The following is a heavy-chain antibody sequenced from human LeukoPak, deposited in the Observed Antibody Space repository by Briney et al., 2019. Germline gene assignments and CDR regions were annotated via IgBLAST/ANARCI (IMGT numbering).Heavy chain of an antibody. CDR2: IYYSGST. V-gene: IGHV4-59*08. Sequence: SETLSLTCTVSGGSISSYYWSWIRQPPGKGLEWIGYIYYSGSTNYNPSLKRRVTISVDTSKNQFSLRVSSVTAADTAVYYCARAESYCSSTSCQNWFDPWGQGTLVTVSS. CDR3: ARAESYCSSTSCQNWFDP. J-gene: IGHJ5*02. CDR1: GGSISSYY. D-gene: IGHD2-2*01.